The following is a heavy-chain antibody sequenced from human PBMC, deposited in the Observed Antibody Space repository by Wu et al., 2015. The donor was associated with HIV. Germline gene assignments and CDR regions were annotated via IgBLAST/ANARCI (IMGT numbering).Heavy chain of an antibody. D-gene: IGHD2-21*02. V-gene: IGHV1-18*01. CDR2: ISAYNGNT. CDR3: ARDLGDDFAVRGFYWYMDV. J-gene: IGHJ6*03. Sequence: QVQLVQSGAEVKKPGASVKVSCKASGYTFTSYGISWVRQAPGQGLEWMGWISAYNGNTNYAQKLQGRVTMTTDTSTSTAYMELRSLRSDDTAVYYCARDLGDDFAVRGFYWYMDVWGRGTAITVSS. CDR1: GYTFTSYG.